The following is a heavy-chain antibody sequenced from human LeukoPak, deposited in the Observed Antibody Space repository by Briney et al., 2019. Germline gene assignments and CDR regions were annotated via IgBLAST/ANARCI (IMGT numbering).Heavy chain of an antibody. Sequence: ASVKVSCKASGGAFNSYAISWVRQAPGQGLEWMGGIIPIFGTAYYAENSQGRVTITADESTSKVYMELSSLRSEDTAVYYCARDSTMVTPYWYFALWGRGTLVTVSS. V-gene: IGHV1-69*13. CDR2: IIPIFGTA. J-gene: IGHJ2*01. CDR1: GGAFNSYA. D-gene: IGHD5/OR15-5a*01. CDR3: ARDSTMVTPYWYFAL.